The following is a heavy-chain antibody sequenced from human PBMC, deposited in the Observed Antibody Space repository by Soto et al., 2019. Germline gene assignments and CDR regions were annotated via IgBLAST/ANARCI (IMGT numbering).Heavy chain of an antibody. D-gene: IGHD4-4*01. CDR1: GFSFDSYS. Sequence: GGSLRLSCAGSGFSFDSYSRHWVRQAPGKGLEWVTTVSFDSKNKYYIDSVEGRFTISRDNSKNMLYLQMNSLTHEDTAVYYCAKESVEATYSFYGMDVWGPGTTVTVSS. V-gene: IGHV3-30*18. CDR2: VSFDSKNK. CDR3: AKESVEATYSFYGMDV. J-gene: IGHJ6*02.